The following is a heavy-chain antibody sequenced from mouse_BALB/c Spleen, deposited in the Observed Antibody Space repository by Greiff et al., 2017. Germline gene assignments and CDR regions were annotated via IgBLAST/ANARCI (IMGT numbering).Heavy chain of an antibody. CDR1: GFTFSSYG. CDR3: ARDGSAWFAY. Sequence: EVKLVESGGDLVKPGGSLKLSCAASGFTFSSYGMSWVRQTPDKRLEWVATISSGGSYTYYPDTVTGRFTISRDNAKNTLYLEMSSLRSEDTAMYYCARDGSAWFAYWGQGTLVTVAA. J-gene: IGHJ3*01. V-gene: IGHV5-6*02. D-gene: IGHD2-3*01. CDR2: ISSGGSYT.